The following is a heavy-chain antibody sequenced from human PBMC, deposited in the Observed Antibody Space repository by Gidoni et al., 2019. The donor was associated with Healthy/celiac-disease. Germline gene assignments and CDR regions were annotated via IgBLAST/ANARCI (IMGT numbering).Heavy chain of an antibody. J-gene: IGHJ4*02. CDR1: GFTFSSYG. Sequence: QVQLVESGGGVVQPGRSLRLSCAASGFTFSSYGMHWVRQAPGKGLEWVAVISYDGSNKYYADSVKGRFTISRDNSKNTLYLQMNSLRAEDTAVYYCAKEPPPYYYDSSGFVDYWGQGTLVTVSS. D-gene: IGHD3-22*01. V-gene: IGHV3-30*18. CDR3: AKEPPPYYYDSSGFVDY. CDR2: ISYDGSNK.